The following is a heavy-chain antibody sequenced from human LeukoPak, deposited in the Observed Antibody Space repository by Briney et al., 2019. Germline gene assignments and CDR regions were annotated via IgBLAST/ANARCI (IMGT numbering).Heavy chain of an antibody. CDR1: GFTFSSYG. V-gene: IGHV3-30*02. Sequence: HPGGSLRLSCAASGFTFSSYGIHWVRQAPGKGLEWVAFIRYDGSNKYYADSVKGRFTIPRDNSKNTLYLQMNSLRAEDTAVYYCARDYDSSGYYSDYYYYYYYMDVWGKGTTVTISS. J-gene: IGHJ6*03. D-gene: IGHD3-22*01. CDR3: ARDYDSSGYYSDYYYYYYYMDV. CDR2: IRYDGSNK.